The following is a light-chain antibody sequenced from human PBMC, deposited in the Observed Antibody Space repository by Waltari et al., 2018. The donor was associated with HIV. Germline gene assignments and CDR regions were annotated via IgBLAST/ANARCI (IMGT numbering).Light chain of an antibody. CDR1: HIGSKG. CDR2: DDS. CDR3: QVWDSSTDLRV. V-gene: IGLV3-21*02. Sequence: SYVLTQPPPVSVAPGQTARLTCGGNHIGSKGVHWYQQKPSQAPVLVVYDDSDRPSGIPGRFAGSSSWNTATLTISRVEAGDEADFYCQVWDSSTDLRVFGGGTKLTVL. J-gene: IGLJ2*01.